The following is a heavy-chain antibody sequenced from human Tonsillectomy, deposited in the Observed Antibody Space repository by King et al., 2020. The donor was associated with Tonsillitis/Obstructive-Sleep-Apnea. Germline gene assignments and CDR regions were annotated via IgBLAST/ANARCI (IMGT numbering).Heavy chain of an antibody. CDR2: IYPGDSDT. CDR3: ARTVAGDRYAFDI. Sequence: VQLVESGAEVKKPGESLKISCKGSGYSFTRYWIGWVRQMPGKGLDWMGIIYPGDSDTRYSPSFQGQVTISADKSISTAYLQWRSLKASDIAMYYCARTVAGDRYAFDIWGQGTMVTVSS. V-gene: IGHV5-51*01. CDR1: GYSFTRYW. D-gene: IGHD6-19*01. J-gene: IGHJ3*02.